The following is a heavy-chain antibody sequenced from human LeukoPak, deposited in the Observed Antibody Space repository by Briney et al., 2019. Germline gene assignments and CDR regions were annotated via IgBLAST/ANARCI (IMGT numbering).Heavy chain of an antibody. CDR1: GYTFTGYY. CDR2: INPNSGGT. V-gene: IGHV1-2*02. CDR3: ARGDCDILTGWPY. J-gene: IGHJ4*02. Sequence: ASVKVSCKASGYTFTGYYMHWVRQAPGQGLEWMGWINPNSGGTNYAQKFQGRVTMTRDTSINTAYMDLSRLRSDDTAVYYCARGDCDILTGWPYWGQGTLVTVSS. D-gene: IGHD3-9*01.